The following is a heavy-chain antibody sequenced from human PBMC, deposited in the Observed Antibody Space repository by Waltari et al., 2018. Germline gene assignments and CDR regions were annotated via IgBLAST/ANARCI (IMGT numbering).Heavy chain of an antibody. V-gene: IGHV3-48*03. J-gene: IGHJ3*01. Sequence: EEVGGYLVPPGGSLRLSCGGPGFTFGGHNINWVRQTPGKGLEGISDISPAGDDELYAACVKGRFTISRDSAKSVFLEMSRLRAEDTGVYYCVRSLYINYGREGFEEWGPGTMVTVSS. CDR2: ISPAGDDE. D-gene: IGHD3-16*01. CDR3: VRSLYINYGREGFEE. CDR1: GFTFGGHN.